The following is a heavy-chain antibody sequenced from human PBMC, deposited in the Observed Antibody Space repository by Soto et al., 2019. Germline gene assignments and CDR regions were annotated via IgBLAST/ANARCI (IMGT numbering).Heavy chain of an antibody. CDR3: ARETMWPSGRYYYYHMDV. Sequence: QVQLQESGPGLVKPSQTLSLTCSVSGASITSRGSYWTWIRQPPGKGLEWIGHISYSGNTFYNSSLPSRLTISVDTSKNQCSLKMTSVTAADTAVYFCARETMWPSGRYYYYHMDVWGQGTTVPVSS. CDR2: ISYSGNT. J-gene: IGHJ6*02. V-gene: IGHV4-30-4*01. D-gene: IGHD3-10*01. CDR1: GASITSRGSY.